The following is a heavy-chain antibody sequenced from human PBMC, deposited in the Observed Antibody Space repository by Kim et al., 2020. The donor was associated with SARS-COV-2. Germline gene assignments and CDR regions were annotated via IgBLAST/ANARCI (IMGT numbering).Heavy chain of an antibody. Sequence: VKGRFTISRDNSKNTLYLQMNSLRAEDTAVYYCAKVGVGILWFGVYGMDVWGQGTTVTVSS. D-gene: IGHD3-10*01. J-gene: IGHJ6*02. CDR3: AKVGVGILWFGVYGMDV. V-gene: IGHV3-30*02.